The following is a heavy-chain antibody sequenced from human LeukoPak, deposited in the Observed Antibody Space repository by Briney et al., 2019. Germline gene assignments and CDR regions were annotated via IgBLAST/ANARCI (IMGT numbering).Heavy chain of an antibody. V-gene: IGHV4-4*07. Sequence: KTSESLPLTCTVSGGSISSYYWSSIRQPAGKGLEWIGRIDTSGNTNYKPSLKSRVTMSVDTSKKQFSLKLSSVTAADTAVYYCARVSSSWYQDWYFDLWGRGTLVTVSS. D-gene: IGHD6-13*01. J-gene: IGHJ2*01. CDR3: ARVSSSWYQDWYFDL. CDR2: IDTSGNT. CDR1: GGSISSYY.